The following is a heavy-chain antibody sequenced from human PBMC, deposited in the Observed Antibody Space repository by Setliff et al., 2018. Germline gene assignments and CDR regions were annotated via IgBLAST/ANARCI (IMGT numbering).Heavy chain of an antibody. J-gene: IGHJ6*02. Sequence: SETLSLTCAVYGGSFSVYFWSWIRQPAGKGLEWIGRISTSGNTNYNPSLKSRVTVSLDTSKNQFSLKLTSMTAADTAVYYCARDQWVRSPPLYFSYSMDVWGQGTTVTVSS. CDR3: ARDQWVRSPPLYFSYSMDV. CDR1: GGSFSVYF. V-gene: IGHV4-59*10. D-gene: IGHD5-12*01. CDR2: ISTSGNT.